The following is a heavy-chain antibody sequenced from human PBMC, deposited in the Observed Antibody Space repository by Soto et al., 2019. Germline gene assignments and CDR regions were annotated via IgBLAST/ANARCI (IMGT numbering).Heavy chain of an antibody. D-gene: IGHD4-17*01. CDR2: IYYSGRS. CDR3: ARQRTTVVTQAYFDH. Sequence: SEPLSLTCTVSGGSITSSSYYWGWIRQPPGKGLEWIGGIYYSGRSYYNPSLKSRVTMSVDTSKNQFSLTLNSVTAADAAVYYCARQRTTVVTQAYFDHWGQGTLVTVSS. CDR1: GGSITSSSYY. V-gene: IGHV4-39*01. J-gene: IGHJ4*02.